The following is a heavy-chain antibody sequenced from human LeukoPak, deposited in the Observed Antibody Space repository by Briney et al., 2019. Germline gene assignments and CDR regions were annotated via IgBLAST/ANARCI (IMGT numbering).Heavy chain of an antibody. V-gene: IGHV1-69*05. Sequence: GASVKVSCKASGGTFSSYAISWVRQAPGQGLEWMGRIIPIFGTANYAQKFQGRVTITTDESTSTAYMELSSLRSEDTAESYCAREGGSYPIEYWGQGTLVTVSS. CDR3: AREGGSYPIEY. CDR1: GGTFSSYA. J-gene: IGHJ4*02. D-gene: IGHD1-26*01. CDR2: IIPIFGTA.